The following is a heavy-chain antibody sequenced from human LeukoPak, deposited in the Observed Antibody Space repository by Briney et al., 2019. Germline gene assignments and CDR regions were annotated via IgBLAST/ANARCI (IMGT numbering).Heavy chain of an antibody. CDR2: INPNSGGT. D-gene: IGHD3-16*01. CDR1: GYTFTGYY. V-gene: IGHV1-2*02. Sequence: ASVKVSCKASGYTFTGYYMHWVRQAPGQGLEWMGWINPNSGGTNYAQKFQGRVTMTRDTSISTAYMELSRLRSDDTAIYYCARRLRAESDASPDNWIGPWGQGALVTVSS. J-gene: IGHJ5*02. CDR3: ARRLRAESDASPDNWIGP.